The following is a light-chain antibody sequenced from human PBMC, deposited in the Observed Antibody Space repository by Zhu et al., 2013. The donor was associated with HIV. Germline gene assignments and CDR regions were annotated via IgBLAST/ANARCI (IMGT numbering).Light chain of an antibody. V-gene: IGKV1-27*01. CDR1: QDITDS. CDR2: TAS. J-gene: IGKJ4*01. CDR3: QRYNSAQLT. Sequence: DVQMTQSPSSLSASVGDRITITCRASQDITDSLAWYQQRPGRAPKLLIFTASTLHSGVPSRFIGSGFGTDFTLTITSLQPEDAATYYCQRYNSAQLTFGGGTKVELK.